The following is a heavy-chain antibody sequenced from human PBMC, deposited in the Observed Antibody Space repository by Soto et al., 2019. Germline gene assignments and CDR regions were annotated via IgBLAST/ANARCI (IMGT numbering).Heavy chain of an antibody. CDR1: GNTQSYFS. CDR2: LDREDGDT. J-gene: IGHJ4*01. Sequence: GVPAKPCCKVSGNTQSYFSMHWVRQAPGKGLEWMGVLDREDGDTIYALKFQGRVTVTEDTSTDTAYLEVSTLRSDDTAVYYCATDYGYWGHGTPVTVSP. V-gene: IGHV1-24*01. D-gene: IGHD4-17*01. CDR3: ATDYGY.